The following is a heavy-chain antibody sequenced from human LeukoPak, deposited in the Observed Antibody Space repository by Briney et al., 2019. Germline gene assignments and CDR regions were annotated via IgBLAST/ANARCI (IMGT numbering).Heavy chain of an antibody. D-gene: IGHD2-15*01. CDR1: AFTFSSYA. V-gene: IGHV3-23*01. Sequence: VGSLRLSCAASAFTFSSYAMSWVRQAPGKGLEWVSAISGSGGSTYYADSVKGRFTISRDNSKNTLYLQMNSLRAEETAVYYCAKGEYCSGGGCYPDGHCFDPRGQGTLVAVSS. CDR3: AKGEYCSGGGCYPDGHCFDP. CDR2: ISGSGGST. J-gene: IGHJ5*02.